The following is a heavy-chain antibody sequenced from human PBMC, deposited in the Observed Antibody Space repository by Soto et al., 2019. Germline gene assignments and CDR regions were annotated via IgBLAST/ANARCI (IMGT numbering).Heavy chain of an antibody. V-gene: IGHV6-1*01. Sequence: SQTLSLTCAISGDSVSSNSAAWNWIRQSPSRGLEWLGRTYYRSKWYNDYAVSVKSRITINPDTSKNQFSLQLNSVTPEDTAVYYCARDFAGQLDYDFIWGSYRPNDAFDIWGQGTMVTVSS. CDR2: TYYRSKWYN. CDR3: ARDFAGQLDYDFIWGSYRPNDAFDI. D-gene: IGHD3-16*02. J-gene: IGHJ3*02. CDR1: GDSVSSNSAA.